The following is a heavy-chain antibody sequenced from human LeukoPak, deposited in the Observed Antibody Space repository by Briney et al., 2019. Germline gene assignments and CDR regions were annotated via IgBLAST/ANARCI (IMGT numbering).Heavy chain of an antibody. V-gene: IGHV3-21*06. D-gene: IGHD3-3*01. Sequence: GGSLRLSCVASGFTFSAYNIHWVRQAPGEHLEWVSTISSTRDNYKYYGDSVRGRFTISRDNAKNSVYLQMNSLTVADTAVYFCARGTDWSPLDFDFWGRGTQVTVSS. CDR1: GFTFSAYN. CDR2: ISSTRDNYK. J-gene: IGHJ4*02. CDR3: ARGTDWSPLDFDF.